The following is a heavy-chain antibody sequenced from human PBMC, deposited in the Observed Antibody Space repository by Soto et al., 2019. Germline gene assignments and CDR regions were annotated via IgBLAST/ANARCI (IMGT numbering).Heavy chain of an antibody. CDR1: GFTFNAYG. Sequence: QVQLVESGGGVVQPGKSLILSCAASGFTFNAYGMHWVRQAPGKGLEWVTFISFNGKKTDYADSVKGRFTVSRDNSQNTLYLQMNSLRAEDTAVYYCADIGGYDSVGGTYWGQGALVTVSS. J-gene: IGHJ4*02. V-gene: IGHV3-33*05. D-gene: IGHD3-16*01. CDR3: ADIGGYDSVGGTY. CDR2: ISFNGKKT.